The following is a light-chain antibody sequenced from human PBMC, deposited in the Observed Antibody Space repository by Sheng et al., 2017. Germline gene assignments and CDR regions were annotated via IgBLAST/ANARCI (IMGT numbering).Light chain of an antibody. CDR1: QSVSSN. V-gene: IGKV3-15*01. CDR2: GAS. J-gene: IGKJ5*01. CDR3: QQYNTWPIT. Sequence: EKVMTQSPATLSVSPGERATLSCRASQSVSSNLAWYQQKPGQAPRLVIYGASTRATGIPARFSGSGSGTEFTLTISSLQSEDFAVYYCQQYNTWPITFGQGTRLEIK.